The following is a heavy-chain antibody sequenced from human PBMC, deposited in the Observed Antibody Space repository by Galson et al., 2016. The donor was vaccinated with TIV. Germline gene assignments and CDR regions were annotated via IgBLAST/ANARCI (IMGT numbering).Heavy chain of an antibody. V-gene: IGHV1-69*02. CDR2: IIPLLERS. J-gene: IGHJ3*02. CDR3: ATPIPVSASGTYFLDAFDI. D-gene: IGHD3-10*01. Sequence: VKVSCKASGDTFSSLSIIWVRQAPGQGLEWMGRIIPLLERSNYAQRFQGRLSITADQSTATAYMELSSLRSEDTAIYYCATPIPVSASGTYFLDAFDIWGQGTMVTVSS. CDR1: GDTFSSLS.